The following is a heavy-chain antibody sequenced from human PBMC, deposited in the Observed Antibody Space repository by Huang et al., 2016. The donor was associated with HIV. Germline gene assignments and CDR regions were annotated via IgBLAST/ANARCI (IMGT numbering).Heavy chain of an antibody. Sequence: VASGGRSVQPGGSIRLSCVGSTFTFGAYWMSWVRQPPGKGLEWVANIKQDETEKYYVDSVKGRFNISRDNAKKVLFLEMDALRVEDTAIYFCATKTAGMDIWGQGTMVIVSS. CDR3: ATKTAGMDI. V-gene: IGHV3-7*01. CDR2: IKQDETEK. J-gene: IGHJ6*02. CDR1: TFTFGAYW.